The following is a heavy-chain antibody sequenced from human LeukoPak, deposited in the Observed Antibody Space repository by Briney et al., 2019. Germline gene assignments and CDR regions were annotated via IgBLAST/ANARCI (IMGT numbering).Heavy chain of an antibody. Sequence: PGGSLRLSCAASGFTFSSYGMHWVRQAPGKGLEWLAFIRYDGSNKYYADSVKGRFTISRDNSKNTLYLQMNSLRAEDTAVYYCAKGRYGSGSYYNLTPIDYWGQGTLVTVSS. CDR1: GFTFSSYG. D-gene: IGHD3-10*01. CDR3: AKGRYGSGSYYNLTPIDY. CDR2: IRYDGSNK. V-gene: IGHV3-30*02. J-gene: IGHJ4*02.